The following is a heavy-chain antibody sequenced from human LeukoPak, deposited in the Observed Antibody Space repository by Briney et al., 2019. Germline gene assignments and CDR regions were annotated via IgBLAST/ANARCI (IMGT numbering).Heavy chain of an antibody. CDR1: GFTFRSYE. CDR2: LSSSGSAF. D-gene: IGHD6-19*01. Sequence: GGSLRLSCEDPGFTFRSYEMNWVRQAAGKGLEWIAYLSSSGSAFSYADSVKGRFTISRDNSKNTLYLQMNSLRAEDTAVYYCAREASSGPYYYMDVWGKGTTVTISS. CDR3: AREASSGPYYYMDV. V-gene: IGHV3-48*03. J-gene: IGHJ6*03.